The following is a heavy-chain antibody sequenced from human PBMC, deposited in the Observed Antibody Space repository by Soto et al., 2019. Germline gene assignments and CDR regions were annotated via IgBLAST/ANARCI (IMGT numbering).Heavy chain of an antibody. D-gene: IGHD2-2*01. CDR2: MNPNSGNT. Sequence: ASVTVSCKASGYTFTSYDINWVRQAPGQGLEWMGWMNPNSGNTGYAQKFQGRVTMTRNTSISTAYMELSSLRSEDTAVYYCARGHMHPTGDWFDPWGQGTLVTVSS. V-gene: IGHV1-8*01. CDR1: GYTFTSYD. CDR3: ARGHMHPTGDWFDP. J-gene: IGHJ5*02.